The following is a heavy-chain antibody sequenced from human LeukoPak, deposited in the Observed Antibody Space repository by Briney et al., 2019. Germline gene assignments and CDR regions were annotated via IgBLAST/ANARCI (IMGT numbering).Heavy chain of an antibody. V-gene: IGHV1-2*02. J-gene: IGHJ5*02. D-gene: IGHD3-22*01. CDR1: GYTFTAYY. Sequence: GASVTVSCKASGYTFTAYYMHWVRQAPGQGLEWMGWINPNSGGTNYAQKFQGRVTMTRDTSISTAYMELSRLRSDDTAVYYCARDHGVYYDSSGYYPNWFDPWGQGTLVTVSS. CDR2: INPNSGGT. CDR3: ARDHGVYYDSSGYYPNWFDP.